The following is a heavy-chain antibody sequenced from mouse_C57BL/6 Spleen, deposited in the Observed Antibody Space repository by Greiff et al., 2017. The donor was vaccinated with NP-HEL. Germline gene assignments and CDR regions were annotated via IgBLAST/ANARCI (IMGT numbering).Heavy chain of an antibody. CDR3: ARGDLRGNYFDY. Sequence: VKLQESGAELVKPGASVKMSCKASGYTFTTYPIEWMKQNHGKSLEWIGNFHPYNDDTKYNEKFKGKATLTVEKSSSTVYLELSRLTSDDSAVYYCARGDLRGNYFDYWGQGTTLTVSS. J-gene: IGHJ2*01. V-gene: IGHV1-47*01. D-gene: IGHD1-1*01. CDR2: FHPYNDDT. CDR1: GYTFTTYP.